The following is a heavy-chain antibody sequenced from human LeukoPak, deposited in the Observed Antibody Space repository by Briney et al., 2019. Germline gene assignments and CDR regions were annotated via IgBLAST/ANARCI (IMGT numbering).Heavy chain of an antibody. Sequence: GGSLRLSCAASGFTFNNYGMSWVRQAPGKGLEWVSAISGSGGSTYYADSVKGRFTISRDNSKNTLYLQMNSLRAEDTAVYYCAKATVLRYFDWLPQAGYFDYWGQGTLVTVSS. D-gene: IGHD3-9*01. CDR2: ISGSGGST. V-gene: IGHV3-23*01. CDR3: AKATVLRYFDWLPQAGYFDY. CDR1: GFTFNNYG. J-gene: IGHJ4*02.